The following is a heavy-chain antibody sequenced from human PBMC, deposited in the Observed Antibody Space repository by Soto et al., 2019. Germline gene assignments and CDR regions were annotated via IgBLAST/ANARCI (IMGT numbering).Heavy chain of an antibody. Sequence: PSETLSLTCTVSGGSISSGGDYWTWIRQHPGKGLEWIGYNYYSGITYYSPSLKSRVTISLDTSKNQFSLKLSSVTAADTAVYYCARGSSIAGLYYGMDVWGQGTTVTVSS. J-gene: IGHJ6*02. CDR1: GGSISSGGDY. D-gene: IGHD6-6*01. CDR2: NYYSGIT. CDR3: ARGSSIAGLYYGMDV. V-gene: IGHV4-31*03.